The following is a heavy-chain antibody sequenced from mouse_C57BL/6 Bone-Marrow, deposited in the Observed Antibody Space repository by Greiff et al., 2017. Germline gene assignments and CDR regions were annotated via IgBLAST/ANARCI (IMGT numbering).Heavy chain of an antibody. CDR1: EYEFPSHD. CDR3: ARQSSLLWLRQRFAY. D-gene: IGHD2-2*01. Sequence: EVKVVESGGGLVQPGESLKLSCESNEYEFPSHDMSWVRKTPEKRLELVAAINSDGGSTYYPDTMERRFIISRDNNKKTLYLQMSSMRSEDTALYYCARQSSLLWLRQRFAYWGQGTLVTVSA. CDR2: INSDGGST. J-gene: IGHJ3*01. V-gene: IGHV5-2*01.